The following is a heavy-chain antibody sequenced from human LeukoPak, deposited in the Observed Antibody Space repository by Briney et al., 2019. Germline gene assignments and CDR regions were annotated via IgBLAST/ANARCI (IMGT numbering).Heavy chain of an antibody. CDR3: ARYIVSYPHDAFDI. Sequence: SETLSLTCTVSGGSISNYYWSWIRQPAGKGLECIGRIHRSGSTDYNPSLKSRVTISVDTSKKQFSLKLSSVTAADTAFYYCARYIVSYPHDAFDIWGQGTMVTVSS. D-gene: IGHD1-26*01. CDR2: IHRSGST. J-gene: IGHJ3*02. CDR1: GGSISNYY. V-gene: IGHV4-4*07.